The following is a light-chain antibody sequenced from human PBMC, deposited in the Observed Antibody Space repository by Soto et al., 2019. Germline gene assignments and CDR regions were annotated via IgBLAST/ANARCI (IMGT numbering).Light chain of an antibody. CDR1: QNIRRS. CDR2: DAS. CDR3: QQYDIWPPYT. J-gene: IGKJ2*01. V-gene: IGKV3-15*01. Sequence: EVVMTLSPVSLSASPGDRGILSCRASQNIRRSLAWYQQRPGQAPRLLIYDASTRATAIPPRFSGGGSGTEFTVTISSLQSEDFAISYCQQYDIWPPYTFGQGTKVDIK.